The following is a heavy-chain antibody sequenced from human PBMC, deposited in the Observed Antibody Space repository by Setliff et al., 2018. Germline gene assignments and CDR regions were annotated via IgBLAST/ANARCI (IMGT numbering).Heavy chain of an antibody. D-gene: IGHD3-3*01. CDR2: INAGNGNT. CDR1: GYTFTNYA. J-gene: IGHJ5*02. V-gene: IGHV1-3*01. Sequence: ASVKVSCKASGYTFTNYAIHWVRQAPGQRLEWMGWINAGNGNTKYSQKFQGRVTITRDTSASTAYMELSSLRSEETAVYYCARDTYIGDFWSGYYIQGRFDPWGQGTLVTVSS. CDR3: ARDTYIGDFWSGYYIQGRFDP.